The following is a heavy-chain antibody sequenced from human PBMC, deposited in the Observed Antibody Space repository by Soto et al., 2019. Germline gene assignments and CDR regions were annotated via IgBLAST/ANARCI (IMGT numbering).Heavy chain of an antibody. D-gene: IGHD3-22*01. V-gene: IGHV1-46*01. CDR3: ARDSSGYYSQSEYFQH. CDR2: INPSGGST. Sequence: ASVKVSCKASGYTFTSYYMHWVRQAPGQGLEWMGIINPSGGSTSYAQKFQGRVTMTRDTSTSTVYMELSSLRSEDTAVYYCARDSSGYYSQSEYFQHWGQGTLVTVSS. CDR1: GYTFTSYY. J-gene: IGHJ1*01.